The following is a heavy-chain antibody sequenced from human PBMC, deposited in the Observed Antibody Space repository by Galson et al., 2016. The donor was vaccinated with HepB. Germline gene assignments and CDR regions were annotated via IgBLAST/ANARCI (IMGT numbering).Heavy chain of an antibody. V-gene: IGHV1-18*01. D-gene: IGHD4-17*01. CDR2: ISTYNGNT. CDR3: ARDPPRDYDDSTSGWYFDL. J-gene: IGHJ2*01. CDR1: GYTFASYG. Sequence: SVKVSCKASGYTFASYGLSWVRQAPGQGLEWMGWISTYNGNTKYTQSLQDRVTMTTDTSTATAYMELRNLSSADTAVYYCARDPPRDYDDSTSGWYFDLWGRGTLVIVSS.